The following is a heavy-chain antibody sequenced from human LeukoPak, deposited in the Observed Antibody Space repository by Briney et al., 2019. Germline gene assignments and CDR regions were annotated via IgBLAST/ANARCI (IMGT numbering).Heavy chain of an antibody. CDR1: GYTFTSYY. D-gene: IGHD2-2*01. V-gene: IGHV1-46*01. CDR2: INPSGGST. CDR3: ARAQLNLVVDFGMDV. Sequence: ASVKVSCKASGYTFTSYYMHWVRQAPGQGLEWMGIINPSGGSTSYAQKFQGRVTMTRDTSKSQFSLKLSSVTAADSTVYYCARAQLNLVVDFGMDVWGQGTTVTVSS. J-gene: IGHJ6*02.